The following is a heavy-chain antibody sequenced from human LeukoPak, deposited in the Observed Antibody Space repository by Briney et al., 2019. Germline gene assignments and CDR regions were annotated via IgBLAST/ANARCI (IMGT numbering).Heavy chain of an antibody. CDR2: IYTSGST. Sequence: SETLSLTCTVSGGSINNYSWTWIRQPPGKGLEWIGYIYTSGSTTYNPSLKSRVTISVDTSKNQFSLKLSSVTAADTAVYYCARHGSSDWFDPWGQGTLVTVSS. D-gene: IGHD6-6*01. CDR3: ARHGSSDWFDP. J-gene: IGHJ5*02. V-gene: IGHV4-59*01. CDR1: GGSINNYS.